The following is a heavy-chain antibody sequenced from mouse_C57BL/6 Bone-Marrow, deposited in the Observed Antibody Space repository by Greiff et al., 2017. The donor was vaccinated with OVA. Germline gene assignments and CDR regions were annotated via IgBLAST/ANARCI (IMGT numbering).Heavy chain of an antibody. Sequence: EVQLQESGPGLVKPSQSLSLTCSVTGYSITSGYYWNWIRQFPGNKLEWMGYISYDGSNNYNPSLKNRISITRETSKNQFFLKLNSVTTEDTATYYCARDLGGSSSIYAMDYWGQGTSVTVSS. V-gene: IGHV3-6*01. J-gene: IGHJ4*01. CDR3: ARDLGGSSSIYAMDY. CDR2: ISYDGSN. CDR1: GYSITSGYY. D-gene: IGHD1-1*01.